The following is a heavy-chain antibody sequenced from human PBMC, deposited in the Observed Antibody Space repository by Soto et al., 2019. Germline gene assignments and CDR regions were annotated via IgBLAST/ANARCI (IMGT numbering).Heavy chain of an antibody. V-gene: IGHV1-3*01. CDR3: ARSITMVRVGAYYFDY. J-gene: IGHJ4*02. CDR2: INAGNGNT. CDR1: GYTFTSYA. D-gene: IGHD3-10*01. Sequence: ASVKVSCKASGYTFTSYAMHWVRQAPGQRLERMGWINAGNGNTKYSQKFQGRVTITRDTSASTAYMELSSLRSEDTAVYYCARSITMVRVGAYYFDYWGQGTLVTVSS.